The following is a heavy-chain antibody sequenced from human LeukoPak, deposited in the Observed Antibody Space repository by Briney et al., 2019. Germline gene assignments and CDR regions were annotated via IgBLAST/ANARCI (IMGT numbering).Heavy chain of an antibody. Sequence: SETLSLTCTVSGGSISSGGYYWRWIRQPAGKGLEWIGRIYTSGSTNYNPSLKSRVTISVDTSKNQFSLKLSSVTAADTAVYYCAREMDFFFDYWGQGTLVTVSS. CDR2: IYTSGST. D-gene: IGHD3/OR15-3a*01. CDR1: GGSISSGGYY. J-gene: IGHJ4*02. V-gene: IGHV4-61*02. CDR3: AREMDFFFDY.